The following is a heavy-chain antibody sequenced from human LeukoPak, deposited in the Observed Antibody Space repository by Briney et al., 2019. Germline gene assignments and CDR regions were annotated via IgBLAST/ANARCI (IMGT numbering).Heavy chain of an antibody. CDR1: GLTFSSYS. CDR2: ISSSSSTI. CDR3: ARVRAVTTLRDAFDI. D-gene: IGHD4-17*01. J-gene: IGHJ3*02. V-gene: IGHV3-48*02. Sequence: PGGSLRLSCAASGLTFSSYSMNWVRQAPGKGLEWVSYISSSSSTIYYADSVKGRFTISRDNAKNSLYLQMNSLTDEDTAVYYCARVRAVTTLRDAFDIWGQGTMVTVSS.